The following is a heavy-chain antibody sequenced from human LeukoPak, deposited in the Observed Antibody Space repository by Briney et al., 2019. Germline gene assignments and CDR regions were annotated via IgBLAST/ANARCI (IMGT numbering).Heavy chain of an antibody. V-gene: IGHV1-18*01. J-gene: IGHJ6*02. D-gene: IGHD6-19*01. CDR1: GYTSPFYG. CDR2: ISTETQSP. Sequence: ASVMVSCKVSGYTSPFYGITWVRQAPGQGLEWMGWISTETQSPNYAQKLQGRLTITTDNPTSTAYMELTSLRYEDTAVYYCATVSKWLVRTGPVWGQGTTVTVSS. CDR3: ATVSKWLVRTGPV.